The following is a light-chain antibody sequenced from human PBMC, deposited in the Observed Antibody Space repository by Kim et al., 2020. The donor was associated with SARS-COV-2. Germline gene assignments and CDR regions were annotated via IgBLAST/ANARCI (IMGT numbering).Light chain of an antibody. CDR1: SSNVVLHF. CDR2: NDY. CDR3: ATWDVSLNGWV. J-gene: IGLJ3*02. Sequence: GQRVTISCSGSSSNVVLHFVNWYQQLPGTAPRVFIHNDYHRPSGVPDRFSGSRSGTSASLAISGLQSEDEADYYCATWDVSLNGWVFGGGTQLTVL. V-gene: IGLV1-44*01.